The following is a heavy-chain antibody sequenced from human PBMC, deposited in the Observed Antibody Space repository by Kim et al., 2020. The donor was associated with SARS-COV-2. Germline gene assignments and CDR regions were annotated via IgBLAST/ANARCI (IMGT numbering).Heavy chain of an antibody. CDR3: AADYYDSSGYYGVFDY. D-gene: IGHD3-22*01. Sequence: KCQGRVTMTRDTSTSTVYMELSSLRSEDTAVYYCAADYYDSSGYYGVFDYWGQGTLVTVSS. J-gene: IGHJ4*02. V-gene: IGHV1-46*01.